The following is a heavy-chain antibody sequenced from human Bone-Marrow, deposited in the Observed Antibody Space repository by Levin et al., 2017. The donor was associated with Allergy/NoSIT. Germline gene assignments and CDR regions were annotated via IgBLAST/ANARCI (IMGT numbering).Heavy chain of an antibody. CDR3: GTDVGIAVADRNY. J-gene: IGHJ4*02. CDR1: GFTFNLYW. V-gene: IGHV3-7*01. Sequence: SGGSLRLSCAASGFTFNLYWMNWIRQAPGKGLEWVANIEKDGNEMHYVDSVEGRFTISRDNAKNVLYLEMSSLRVEDTALYYCGTDVGIAVADRNYWGQGTLVTVSS. D-gene: IGHD6-19*01. CDR2: IEKDGNEM.